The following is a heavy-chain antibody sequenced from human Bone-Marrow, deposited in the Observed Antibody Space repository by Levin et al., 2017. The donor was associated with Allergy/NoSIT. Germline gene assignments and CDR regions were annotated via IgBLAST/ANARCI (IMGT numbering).Heavy chain of an antibody. Sequence: GGSLRLSCAASGFTFSSYEMNWVRQAPGKGLEWVSYISSSGSTIYYADSVKGRFTISRDNAKNSLYLQINSLRAEDTAVYYCAREGDSSSWYGYYFDYWGQGTLVTVSS. CDR1: GFTFSSYE. CDR3: AREGDSSSWYGYYFDY. V-gene: IGHV3-48*03. D-gene: IGHD6-13*01. J-gene: IGHJ4*02. CDR2: ISSSGSTI.